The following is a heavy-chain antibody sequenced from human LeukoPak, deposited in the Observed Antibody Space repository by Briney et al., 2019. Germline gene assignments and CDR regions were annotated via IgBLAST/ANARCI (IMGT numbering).Heavy chain of an antibody. Sequence: GGSLRLSCAASGFTFSTYWMTWVRQPPGKGLEWVAHINHDGSEKYYVDSVKGRFTISRDNAKNSPYLQMNSLRVEDTAVYYCARDRAVAGLCDYWGQGTLVTVSS. D-gene: IGHD6-19*01. J-gene: IGHJ4*02. CDR2: INHDGSEK. CDR1: GFTFSTYW. CDR3: ARDRAVAGLCDY. V-gene: IGHV3-7*01.